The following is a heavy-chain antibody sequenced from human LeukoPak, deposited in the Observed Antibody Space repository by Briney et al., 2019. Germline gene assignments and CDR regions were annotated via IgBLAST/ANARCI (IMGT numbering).Heavy chain of an antibody. Sequence: SETLSLTCAVYGGSFSGYYWSWIRQPPGKGLEWIGEINHSGSTNYNPSLKSRVTISVDTSKNQFSLKLSSVTAADTAVHYCARGVSRYFDWLPNYGMDVWGKGTTVTVSS. J-gene: IGHJ6*04. CDR2: INHSGST. V-gene: IGHV4-34*01. D-gene: IGHD3-9*01. CDR1: GGSFSGYY. CDR3: ARGVSRYFDWLPNYGMDV.